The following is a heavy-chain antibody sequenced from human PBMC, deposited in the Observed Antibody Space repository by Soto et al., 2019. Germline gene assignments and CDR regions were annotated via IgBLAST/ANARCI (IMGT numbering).Heavy chain of an antibody. Sequence: GGSLRLSCAASGFTFSSYGMHWVRQAPGKGLEWVAVISYDGSNKYYADSVKGRFTISRDNSKNTLYLQMNSLRAEDTAVYYCAKDREDEGYYYYGMDVWGQGTTVTSP. J-gene: IGHJ6*02. CDR3: AKDREDEGYYYYGMDV. CDR2: ISYDGSNK. CDR1: GFTFSSYG. V-gene: IGHV3-30*18.